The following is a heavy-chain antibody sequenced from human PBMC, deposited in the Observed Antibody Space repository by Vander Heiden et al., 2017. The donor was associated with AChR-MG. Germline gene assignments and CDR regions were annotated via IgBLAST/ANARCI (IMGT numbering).Heavy chain of an antibody. CDR1: GYTFTSYG. Sequence: QVQLVQSGAEVKKPGASVKVSCKASGYTFTSYGISGVRQAPGQGLEWMGWISAYNGNTNYAQKLQGRVTMTTDTSTSTAYMELRSLRSDDTAVYYCARATNLGADLVPSHYYGMDVWGQGTTVTVSS. D-gene: IGHD6-13*01. CDR2: ISAYNGNT. J-gene: IGHJ6*02. CDR3: ARATNLGADLVPSHYYGMDV. V-gene: IGHV1-18*01.